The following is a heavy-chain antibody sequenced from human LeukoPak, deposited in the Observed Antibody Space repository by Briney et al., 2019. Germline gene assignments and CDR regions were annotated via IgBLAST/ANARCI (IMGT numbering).Heavy chain of an antibody. J-gene: IGHJ4*02. CDR3: ARDGPGVDTAMPRYVYFDY. CDR1: GFTFSSYA. D-gene: IGHD5-18*01. V-gene: IGHV3-30-3*01. Sequence: QPGGSLRLSCAASGFTFSSYAMHWVRQAPGKGLEWVAVISYDGSNKYYADSVKGRFTISRDNSKNTLYLQMNSLRAEDTAVYYCARDGPGVDTAMPRYVYFDYWGQGTLVTVSS. CDR2: ISYDGSNK.